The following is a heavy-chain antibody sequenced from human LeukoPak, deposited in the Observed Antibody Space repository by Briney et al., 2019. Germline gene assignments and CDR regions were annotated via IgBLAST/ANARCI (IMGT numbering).Heavy chain of an antibody. J-gene: IGHJ4*02. CDR2: IYYSGST. Sequence: SETLSLTCTVSGGSISSSSYYWGWIRQPPGKGLEWIGSIYYSGSTYYNPSLKSRVTISVDTSKNQFSLKLSSVTAADTAVYYCARTIPYSKIDYWGQGTLVTVSS. D-gene: IGHD4-11*01. V-gene: IGHV4-39*01. CDR1: GGSISSSSYY. CDR3: ARTIPYSKIDY.